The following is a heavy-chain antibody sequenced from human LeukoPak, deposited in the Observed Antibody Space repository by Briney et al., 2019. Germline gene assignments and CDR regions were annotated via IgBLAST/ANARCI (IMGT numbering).Heavy chain of an antibody. J-gene: IGHJ6*02. CDR3: ARERLGDPYGMGV. CDR2: ISYDGNNK. CDR1: GFTFSTYA. V-gene: IGHV3-30-3*01. D-gene: IGHD4-17*01. Sequence: GGSLRLSCAVSGFTFSTYALHWVRQAPGTGLEWVAVISYDGNNKYYADSVKGRFTISRDNSKNTLYLQMDSLRAEDTAVYYCARERLGDPYGMGVWGQGTTVTVSS.